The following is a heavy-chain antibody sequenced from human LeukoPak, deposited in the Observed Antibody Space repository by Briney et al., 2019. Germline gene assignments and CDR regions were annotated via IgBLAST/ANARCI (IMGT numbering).Heavy chain of an antibody. CDR2: IYYTGST. CDR3: ARERKYSGSYYFKEHDAFDI. D-gene: IGHD1-26*01. CDR1: GGSISGYY. V-gene: IGHV4-59*12. Sequence: SETLSLTCTVSGGSISGYYWSWIRQPPGKGLEWIGYIYYTGSTNYDSPLKSRVTISVDTSKNQFSLKLSSVTAADTAVYYCARERKYSGSYYFKEHDAFDIWGQGTMVTVSS. J-gene: IGHJ3*02.